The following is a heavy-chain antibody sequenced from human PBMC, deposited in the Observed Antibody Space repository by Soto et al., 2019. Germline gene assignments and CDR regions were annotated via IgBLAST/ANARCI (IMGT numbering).Heavy chain of an antibody. D-gene: IGHD2-15*01. CDR3: ARYCSGGSCYSDDAFDI. Sequence: GGSLRLSCAASGFTFSSYSMNWVRQAPGKGLEWVSYIISSGSTIYYADSVKGRFNISRDNAKNSLYLQMNSLRAEDTAVYYCARYCSGGSCYSDDAFDIWGQGTMVTVSS. J-gene: IGHJ3*02. CDR1: GFTFSSYS. CDR2: IISSGSTI. V-gene: IGHV3-48*01.